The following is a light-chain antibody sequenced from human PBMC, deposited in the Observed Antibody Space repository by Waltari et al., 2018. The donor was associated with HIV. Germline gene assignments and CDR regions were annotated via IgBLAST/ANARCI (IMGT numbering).Light chain of an antibody. CDR2: QDR. Sequence: SYELTQPPPVSVSPGQTASIPCSGEKWGEKNAYWYQQKPGQSPVVVIYQDRKRPSGIPERISGSNSGNTATLTINGTQAMDEADYYCQAWDSSTVIFGGGTRLTVL. V-gene: IGLV3-1*01. CDR1: KWGEKN. J-gene: IGLJ2*01. CDR3: QAWDSSTVI.